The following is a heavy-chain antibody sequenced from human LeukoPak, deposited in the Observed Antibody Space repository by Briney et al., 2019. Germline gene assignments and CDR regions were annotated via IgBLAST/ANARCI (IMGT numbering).Heavy chain of an antibody. Sequence: GESLRISCKGSGYTFSSYWIGWVRQMPGKGLEWMGIIYPGDSDTRYSPSLQGQVTISVDTSIGTAYLQWSSLKASDTAIHYCARRNDFRLDYWGQGTLVTVSS. CDR2: IYPGDSDT. J-gene: IGHJ4*02. CDR1: GYTFSSYW. D-gene: IGHD3-3*01. V-gene: IGHV5-51*01. CDR3: ARRNDFRLDY.